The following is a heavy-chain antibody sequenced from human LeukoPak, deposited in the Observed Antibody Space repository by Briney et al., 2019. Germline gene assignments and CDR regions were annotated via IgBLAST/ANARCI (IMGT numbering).Heavy chain of an antibody. D-gene: IGHD2-2*01. CDR1: GYTFTSYD. CDR3: AKGLGYCSSTSCPYFDY. Sequence: GASVKVSCKASGYTFTSYDINWVRQATGQGLECMGWRNPNSGNTGYAQKFQGRVTMTRNTSISTAYMELSSLRSEDTAVYYCAKGLGYCSSTSCPYFDYWGQGTLVTVSS. J-gene: IGHJ4*02. CDR2: RNPNSGNT. V-gene: IGHV1-8*01.